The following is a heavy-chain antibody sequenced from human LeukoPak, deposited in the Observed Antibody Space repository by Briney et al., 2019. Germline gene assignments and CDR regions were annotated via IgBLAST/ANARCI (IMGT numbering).Heavy chain of an antibody. J-gene: IGHJ4*02. CDR1: GYTLTELS. D-gene: IGHD3-22*01. Sequence: RASVKVSCKVSGYTLTELSMHWVRQSPRKGLECMGGFDPEDGETIYAQKFQGRVTMTEDTSTDTAYMELSSLRSEDTAVYYCATGYDSSGYLLPYFDYWGQGTLVTVSS. V-gene: IGHV1-24*01. CDR2: FDPEDGET. CDR3: ATGYDSSGYLLPYFDY.